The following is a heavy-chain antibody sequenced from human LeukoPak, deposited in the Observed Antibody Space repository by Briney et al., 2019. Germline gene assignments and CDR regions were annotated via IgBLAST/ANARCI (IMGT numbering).Heavy chain of an antibody. CDR2: IWYDGSNK. CDR3: ARDLDYSNYSYYYYYGMDV. D-gene: IGHD4-11*01. Sequence: GGSLRLSCAASGFTFSSYGMHWVRQAPGKGLEWVAVIWYDGSNKYYADSVKGRFTISRDNSKNTLYLQMNSLRAEDTAVYYCARDLDYSNYSYYYYYGMDVWGQGTTVTVSS. V-gene: IGHV3-33*01. CDR1: GFTFSSYG. J-gene: IGHJ6*02.